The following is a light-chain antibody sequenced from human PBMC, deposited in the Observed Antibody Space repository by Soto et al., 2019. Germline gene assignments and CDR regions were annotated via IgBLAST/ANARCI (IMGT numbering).Light chain of an antibody. J-gene: IGKJ4*01. CDR1: QGISSW. Sequence: DIQMTQSPSSVSASVGDRVTITCRASQGISSWLAWYQRKPGKAPKLLIYAASSLQGGVPSRFSGSGSGTDFTLTISSLQPEDFATYYCQQANTFPLTCGGGTKVEIK. CDR2: AAS. V-gene: IGKV1D-12*01. CDR3: QQANTFPLT.